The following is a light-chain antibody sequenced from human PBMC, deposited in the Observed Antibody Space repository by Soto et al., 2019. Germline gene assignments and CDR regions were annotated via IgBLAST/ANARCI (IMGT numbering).Light chain of an antibody. CDR2: KES. Sequence: DIQMTQSPSTLSASVGDRVTITCRAIQSISSWLAWYQQKPGKAPKLLIYKESSLESGVPSRFSGSGSGTEFTLTISCRQPDDFATSYCQQYNSYSYTLGQGTKLEIK. J-gene: IGKJ2*01. CDR1: QSISSW. CDR3: QQYNSYSYT. V-gene: IGKV1-5*03.